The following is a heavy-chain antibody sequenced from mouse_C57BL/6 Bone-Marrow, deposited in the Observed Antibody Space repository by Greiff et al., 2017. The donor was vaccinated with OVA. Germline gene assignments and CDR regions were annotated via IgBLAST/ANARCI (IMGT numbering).Heavy chain of an antibody. D-gene: IGHD2-4*01. CDR1: GYTFTSYW. J-gene: IGHJ3*01. CDR2: IHPNSGST. V-gene: IGHV1-64*01. CDR3: ARWGDYDYARWFAY. Sequence: QVQLQQPGAELVKPGASVKLSCKASGYTFTSYWMHWVKQRPGQGLEWIGMIHPNSGSTNYNEKFKSKATLTVDKSSSTAYMQLSSLTSEDSAVYYCARWGDYDYARWFAYWGQGTLVTVSA.